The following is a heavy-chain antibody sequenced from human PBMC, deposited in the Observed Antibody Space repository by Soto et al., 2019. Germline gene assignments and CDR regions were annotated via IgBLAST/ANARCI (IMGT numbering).Heavy chain of an antibody. CDR3: AKVSSSWYAGFFDL. CDR2: LSDSGDSI. CDR1: GFTFSSYG. V-gene: IGHV3-23*01. D-gene: IGHD6-13*01. J-gene: IGHJ4*02. Sequence: GSLRRSCAASGFTFSSYGMHWVRQAPGKGLEWVSGLSDSGDSIYYADSVKGRFTIYRDNSMNTLYLQMNTLRVEDTAVYYCAKVSSSWYAGFFDLWGQGTLVTVSS.